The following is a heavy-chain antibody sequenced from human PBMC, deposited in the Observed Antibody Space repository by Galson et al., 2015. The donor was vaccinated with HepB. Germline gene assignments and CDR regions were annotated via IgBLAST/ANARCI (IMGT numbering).Heavy chain of an antibody. V-gene: IGHV2-70*04. CDR3: ARSMTTTGDWFDP. D-gene: IGHD1-1*01. CDR1: GFSLSTSGMR. CDR2: IDWDDRK. Sequence: PALVKPTQTLTLTCTFSGFSLSTSGMRVSWIRQPPGKAREWLGRIDWDDRKFYSTSLKTRLTISKDTSKNQVVLTMTNMDPVDTATYYCARSMTTTGDWFDPWGQGTLVTVSS. J-gene: IGHJ5*02.